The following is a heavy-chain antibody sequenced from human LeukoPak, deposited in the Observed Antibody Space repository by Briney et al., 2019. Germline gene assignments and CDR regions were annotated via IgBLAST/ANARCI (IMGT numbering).Heavy chain of an antibody. J-gene: IGHJ4*02. Sequence: SVKVSCKASGGTFSSYAISWVRQAPGQRLEWMGRIIPIFGTANYAQKFQGRVTITTDESTSTAYMELSSLRSEDTAVYYCARGPYGDYEPFGFDYWGQGTLVTVSS. CDR1: GGTFSSYA. D-gene: IGHD4-17*01. V-gene: IGHV1-69*05. CDR3: ARGPYGDYEPFGFDY. CDR2: IIPIFGTA.